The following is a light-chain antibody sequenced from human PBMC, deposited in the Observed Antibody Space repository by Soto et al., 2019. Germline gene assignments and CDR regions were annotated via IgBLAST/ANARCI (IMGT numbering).Light chain of an antibody. Sequence: EIVLTQSPGTLSLSPGERATLSCRASQSASGNYVAWYQQKPGQSPRLLIYGSSDRATGIPARFSVSVSETDFTLTISRVDPEDFAVYYCHEDGSSPPYTFGQRTKLEIK. CDR2: GSS. CDR3: HEDGSSPPYT. J-gene: IGKJ2*01. V-gene: IGKV3-20*01. CDR1: QSASGNY.